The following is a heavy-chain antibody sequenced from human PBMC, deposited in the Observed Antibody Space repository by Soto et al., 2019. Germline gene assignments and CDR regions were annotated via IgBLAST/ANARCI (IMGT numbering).Heavy chain of an antibody. D-gene: IGHD5-12*01. J-gene: IGHJ4*02. CDR1: GFSFGTYA. CDR2: ISASSAAI. V-gene: IGHV3-48*01. Sequence: EVQLEESGGDLVQPGGSLRLSCTGSGFSFGTYAMNWVRQAPGKGLEWVSYISASSAAIDYADSMKGRFTVVRDNAKKSPFLQMNGLSFKNPACCYCASDRSVVRTIYYYLESWGQGTLVTVYS. CDR3: ASDRSVVRTIYYYLES.